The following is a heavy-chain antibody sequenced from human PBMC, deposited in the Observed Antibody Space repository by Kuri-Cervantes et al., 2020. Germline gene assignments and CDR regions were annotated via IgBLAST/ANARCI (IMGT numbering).Heavy chain of an antibody. CDR3: ARMASFWSGYPHDAFDI. V-gene: IGHV2-70*01. CDR2: IDWDDDK. Sequence: SGPTLVKPTQTLTLTCTFSGFSLSTSGMRVSWIRQPPGEALEWLALIDWDDDKYYSSSLQTRLTISKDTFKNQVFLTMTNMDPVDTGTYYCARMASFWSGYPHDAFDIWGQGTVVTVSS. J-gene: IGHJ3*02. D-gene: IGHD3-3*01. CDR1: GFSLSTSGMR.